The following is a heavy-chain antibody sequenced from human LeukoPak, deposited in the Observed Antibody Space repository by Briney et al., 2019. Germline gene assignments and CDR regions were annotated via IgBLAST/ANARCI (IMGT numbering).Heavy chain of an antibody. CDR1: GFTFSSYW. D-gene: IGHD2-2*01. J-gene: IGHJ6*02. CDR3: ARGDIVVVPAAYYYYYGMDV. V-gene: IGHV3-7*01. CDR2: IKQDGSEK. Sequence: PGGSLRLSCAASGFTFSSYWMSWVRQAPGKGLEWVANIKQDGSEKYYVDSVKGRFTISRDNAKNSLYLQMNSLRAEDTAVYYCARGDIVVVPAAYYYYYGMDVWAKGPRSPSP.